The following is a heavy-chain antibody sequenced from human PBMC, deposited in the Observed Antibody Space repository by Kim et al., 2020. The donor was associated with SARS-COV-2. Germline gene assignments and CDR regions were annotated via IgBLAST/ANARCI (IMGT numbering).Heavy chain of an antibody. V-gene: IGHV4-59*01. J-gene: IGHJ3*02. CDR1: GGSITSYY. D-gene: IGHD2-2*01. Sequence: SETLSLTCTVSGGSITSYYWSWIRQPPGKGLEWIGYIYYSGSTTYNPSLKSRVTISVDTSKKQLSLKLSSVTAADTAMYYCAGTCSSTICYSPGGTFDIWSQGTRVTVPS. CDR2: IYYSGST. CDR3: AGTCSSTICYSPGGTFDI.